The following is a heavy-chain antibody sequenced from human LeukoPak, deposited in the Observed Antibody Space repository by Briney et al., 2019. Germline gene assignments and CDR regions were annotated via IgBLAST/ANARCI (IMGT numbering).Heavy chain of an antibody. J-gene: IGHJ5*02. Sequence: PSGTLSLTCAVSGGSISSSNWWSWVRQPPGKGLEWIGEIYHSGSTNYNPSLKSRVTISVDKSKNQFSLKLSSVTAADTAVYYCAREIGLTGYNLWWPFDPWGQGTLVTVSS. CDR2: IYHSGST. CDR3: AREIGLTGYNLWWPFDP. D-gene: IGHD3-9*01. V-gene: IGHV4-4*02. CDR1: GGSISSSNW.